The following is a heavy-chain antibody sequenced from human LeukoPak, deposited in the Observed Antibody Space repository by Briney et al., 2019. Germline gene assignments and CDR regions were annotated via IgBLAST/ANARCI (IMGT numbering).Heavy chain of an antibody. Sequence: GGSLRLSCAVSGFTFSTYWMHWVRQAPGKGLVWVSLINRGGSSTSYADSVKGRFTISRDNAKNTVYMQMNSLRAEDTAVYYCARGDEYTYGYFDYWGQGTLVTASS. CDR1: GFTFSTYW. V-gene: IGHV3-74*01. J-gene: IGHJ4*02. D-gene: IGHD5-18*01. CDR3: ARGDEYTYGYFDY. CDR2: INRGGSST.